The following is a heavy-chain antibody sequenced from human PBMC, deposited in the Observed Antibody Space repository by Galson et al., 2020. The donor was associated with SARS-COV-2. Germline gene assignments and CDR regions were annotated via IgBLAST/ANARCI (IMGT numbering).Heavy chain of an antibody. CDR1: GDSVSSDSAA. J-gene: IGHJ4*01. V-gene: IGHV6-1*01. CDR3: ARDFQYSSDY. Sequence: SQTLSLTCAISGDSVSSDSAAWNWIRQSPSRGLEWLGRTYYRSKWYNDYVQSVESRITIKPDTSRNQYSLHLDSVTPEDTAIYYCARDFQYSSDYWGHGALGTVSP. D-gene: IGHD6-13*01. CDR2: TYYRSKWYN.